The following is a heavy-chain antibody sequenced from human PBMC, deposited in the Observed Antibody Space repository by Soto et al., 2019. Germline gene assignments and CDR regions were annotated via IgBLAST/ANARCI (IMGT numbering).Heavy chain of an antibody. V-gene: IGHV3-30*18. J-gene: IGHJ6*02. D-gene: IGHD2-2*01. CDR1: GFTFSSYG. CDR3: AKNEFCSSTSCHYYGMDV. CDR2: IPHDGTNK. Sequence: QVQLVESGGGVVQPGRSLRLSCAASGFTFSSYGMHWVRQAPGKGLEWVAVIPHDGTNKYYGDSVKGRFTISRDDSKNTLYLQMNSLRAEDTAVYYCAKNEFCSSTSCHYYGMDVWGQGTTVTVSS.